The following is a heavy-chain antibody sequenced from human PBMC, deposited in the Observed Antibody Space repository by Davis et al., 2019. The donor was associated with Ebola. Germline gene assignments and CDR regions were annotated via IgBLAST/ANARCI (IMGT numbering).Heavy chain of an antibody. CDR3: ARVAYGDYWRWFDS. CDR2: IHMNGRSI. J-gene: IGHJ5*01. CDR1: GFTFSTYW. V-gene: IGHV3-74*01. D-gene: IGHD4-17*01. Sequence: PGGSLRLSCAASGFTFSTYWMHWVRQAPVQWLVLVSRIHMNGRSINYADSVRGRFTLSRDNAKNTLYLQMNSLRAEDTAVYYCARVAYGDYWRWFDSWGQGTLVTVSS.